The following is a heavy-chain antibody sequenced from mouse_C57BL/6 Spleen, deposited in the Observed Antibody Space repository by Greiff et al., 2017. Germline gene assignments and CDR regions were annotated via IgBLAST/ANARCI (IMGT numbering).Heavy chain of an antibody. D-gene: IGHD2-4*01. CDR2: IRLKSDNYAT. CDR1: GFTFSNYW. J-gene: IGHJ3*01. V-gene: IGHV6-3*01. CDR3: TEGLGAY. Sequence: EVKVEESGGGLVQPGGSMKLSCVASGFTFSNYWMNWVRQSPEKGLEWVAQIRLKSDNYATHYAESVKGRFTISRDDSKSSVYLQMNNLRAEEAGIYYCTEGLGAYWGQGTLVTVSA.